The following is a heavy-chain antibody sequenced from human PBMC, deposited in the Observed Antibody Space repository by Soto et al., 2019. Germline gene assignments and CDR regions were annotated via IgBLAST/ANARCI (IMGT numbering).Heavy chain of an antibody. CDR1: GYTFTSYD. CDR2: MNPNSGNT. V-gene: IGHV1-8*01. J-gene: IGHJ5*02. D-gene: IGHD6-19*01. CDR3: AIGLRQWLRIGTNWFDP. Sequence: QVQLVQSGAEVKKPGASVKVSCKASGYTFTSYDINWVRQATGQGLEWMGWMNPNSGNTGCAQKFQGRGTMTRNTSISTAYMELSSLRSEDTAVYYCAIGLRQWLRIGTNWFDPWGQGTLVTVSS.